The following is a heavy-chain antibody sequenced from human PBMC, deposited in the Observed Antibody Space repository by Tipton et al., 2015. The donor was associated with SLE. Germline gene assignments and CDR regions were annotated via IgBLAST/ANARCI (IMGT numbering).Heavy chain of an antibody. CDR1: GGSISSYY. J-gene: IGHJ3*02. CDR3: ARAEGSWDAFDI. D-gene: IGHD2-15*01. Sequence: TLFTCTVSGGSISSYYWSWIRQPPGRGLEWIGYIYYSGSTNYNPSLKSRVTISVDTSKNQFSLKLSSVTAADTAVYYCARAEGSWDAFDIWGQGTMVTVSS. CDR2: IYYSGST. V-gene: IGHV4-59*01.